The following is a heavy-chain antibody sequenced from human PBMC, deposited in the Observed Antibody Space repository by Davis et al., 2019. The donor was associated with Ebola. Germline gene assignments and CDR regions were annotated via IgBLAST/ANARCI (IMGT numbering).Heavy chain of an antibody. CDR1: GFTFRSYA. CDR3: AKRTILRD. J-gene: IGHJ4*02. Sequence: PSETLSLTCAASGFTFRSYAMSWVRQAPGKGLEWVSGISGSSGSTYYADSVKGRFTISRDNSKNTLYLQMNSLRAEDTAVYYCAKRTILRDWGQGTLVTVSS. V-gene: IGHV3-23*01. CDR2: ISGSSGST. D-gene: IGHD4-17*01.